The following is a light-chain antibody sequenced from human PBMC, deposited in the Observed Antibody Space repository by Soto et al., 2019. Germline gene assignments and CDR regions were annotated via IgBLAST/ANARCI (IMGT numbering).Light chain of an antibody. J-gene: IGKJ1*01. CDR3: QQYTKWPPWT. V-gene: IGKV3-15*01. CDR2: GAS. CDR1: QSVSSN. Sequence: EIVMTQSPATLSVSPGERATLSCRASQSVSSNLAWYQQKPGQAPRLVIYGASTRAPGIPARFSGSGSGTEFPFTISSLQSEDLAVYYCQQYTKWPPWTFGQGTKVEIK.